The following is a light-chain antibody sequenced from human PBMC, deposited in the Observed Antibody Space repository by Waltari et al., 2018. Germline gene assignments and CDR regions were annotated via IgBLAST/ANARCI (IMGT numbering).Light chain of an antibody. J-gene: IGKJ1*01. CDR2: KAS. V-gene: IGKV1-5*03. CDR1: PGLGRW. Sequence: DIQLTQSPSTLSASVGDRVTLTCRASPGLGRWLAWYQQKPGKTPDLLIYKASSVERGVPTRFSGSGSGTEFTLTITVLQPHDVATYYCQEYDSHWSFGQGTKVEIK. CDR3: QEYDSHWS.